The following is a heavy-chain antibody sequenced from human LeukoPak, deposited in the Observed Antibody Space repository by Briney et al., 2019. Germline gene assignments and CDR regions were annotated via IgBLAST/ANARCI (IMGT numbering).Heavy chain of an antibody. V-gene: IGHV4-59*01. D-gene: IGHD6-19*01. CDR1: GGSISSYY. J-gene: IGHJ4*02. CDR2: IYYSGST. CDR3: ARTAVAGSGIY. Sequence: SETLSLTCTVSGGSISSYYWSWIRQPPGKGLEWIGYIYYSGSTNYNPSLKSRVTISVDTSKNQFSLKLSSVTEADTAVYYCARTAVAGSGIYWGQGTLVTVSS.